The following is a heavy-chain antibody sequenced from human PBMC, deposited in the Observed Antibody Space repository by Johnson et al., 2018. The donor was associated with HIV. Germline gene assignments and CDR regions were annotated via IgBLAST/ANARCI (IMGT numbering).Heavy chain of an antibody. CDR2: ISYDGSNK. J-gene: IGHJ3*02. CDR1: GFTFSSYA. Sequence: QVQLVESGGGVVQPGGSLRLSCAASGFTFSSYAMHWVRQAPGQGLECVAVISYDGSNKYYADSVQSRFTIYRDNSQNTLYLQINRLRAEDKALYYCARGRVNVRCYSSGCPPAFDIWGQGTMVTVSS. D-gene: IGHD6-19*01. CDR3: ARGRVNVRCYSSGCPPAFDI. V-gene: IGHV3-30-3*01.